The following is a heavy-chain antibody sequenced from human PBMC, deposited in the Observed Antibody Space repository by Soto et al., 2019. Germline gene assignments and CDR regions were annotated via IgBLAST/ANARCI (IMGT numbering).Heavy chain of an antibody. V-gene: IGHV3-23*01. D-gene: IGHD6-19*01. CDR3: AKGRGSGWAWYFDN. CDR1: GFTFKESA. Sequence: GGSLRLSCAASGFTFKESAMNWVRQAPGKGLEWVASISDTGASTWYAESVRGRLSIPRDNSKNTLYLQMNSLRGEDTAVYYCAKGRGSGWAWYFDNWGQGTMVTVYS. J-gene: IGHJ4*02. CDR2: ISDTGAST.